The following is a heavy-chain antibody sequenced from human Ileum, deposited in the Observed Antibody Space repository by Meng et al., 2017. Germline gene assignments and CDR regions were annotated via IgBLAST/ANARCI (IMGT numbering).Heavy chain of an antibody. D-gene: IGHD3-22*01. Sequence: PLQASGHGRVQPSATLSSTCYCSGGSISNYFWGWIRQPVGKGLEWIGRMHGSGDTKYNPSLKSRVTMSVDPSKDQFSLKLTSVSAADTAVYYCARGSKYSSGYDYLDSWGQGTLVTVSS. CDR2: MHGSGDT. CDR3: ARGSKYSSGYDYLDS. CDR1: GGSISNYF. J-gene: IGHJ4*02. V-gene: IGHV4-4*07.